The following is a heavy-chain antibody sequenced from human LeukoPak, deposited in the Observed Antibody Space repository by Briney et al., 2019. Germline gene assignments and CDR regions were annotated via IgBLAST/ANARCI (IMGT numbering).Heavy chain of an antibody. J-gene: IGHJ5*02. V-gene: IGHV4-30-2*01. Sequence: SQTLSLTCAVSGGSISSGGYSWSWIRQPPGKGLEWIGYIYHSGSTYYNPSLKSRVTISVDRSKNQFSLKLSSVTAADTAVYYRARLKSGSDNWFDPWGQGTLVTVSS. CDR3: ARLKSGSDNWFDP. CDR1: GGSISSGGYS. D-gene: IGHD3-3*01. CDR2: IYHSGST.